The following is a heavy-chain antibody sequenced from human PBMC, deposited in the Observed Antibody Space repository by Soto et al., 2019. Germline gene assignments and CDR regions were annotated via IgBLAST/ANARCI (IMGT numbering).Heavy chain of an antibody. D-gene: IGHD3-10*01. J-gene: IGHJ6*03. CDR1: GGSISSYY. Sequence: SETLSLTCTVSGGSISSYYWSWIRQPPGKGLEWIGYFYYSGSTNYNPSLKSRVTISVDTSKNQFSLKLSSVTAADTAVYYCARHPTVGGPLCFGQLTSYYYYLDVWGKGTTVTVSS. CDR3: ARHPTVGGPLCFGQLTSYYYYLDV. V-gene: IGHV4-59*08. CDR2: FYYSGST.